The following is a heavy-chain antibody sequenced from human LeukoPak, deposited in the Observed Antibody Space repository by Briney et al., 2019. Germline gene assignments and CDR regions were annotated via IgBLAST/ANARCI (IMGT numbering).Heavy chain of an antibody. CDR2: IKSKADGGTT. CDR1: GFTFNNAW. D-gene: IGHD2/OR15-2a*01. J-gene: IGHJ4*02. Sequence: KAGGSLRLSCAASGFTFNNAWMSWVRQAPGKGLEWVGRIKSKADGGTTDYAAPVKGRFTISRDDSKNTVYLQMNSLKIEDTAMYYCTTDDPVNRSWGQGTLVTVSS. V-gene: IGHV3-15*01. CDR3: TTDDPVNRS.